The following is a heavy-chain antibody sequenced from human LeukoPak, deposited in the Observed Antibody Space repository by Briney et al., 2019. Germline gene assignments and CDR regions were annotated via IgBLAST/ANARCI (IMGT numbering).Heavy chain of an antibody. J-gene: IGHJ4*02. Sequence: SGGPLRLSCAASGFTFSTYWMAWVRQAPGKGLEWVANIKGDESARHQADSVKGRFTISRDNAQNSVYLQMTSPRGEDTAVYYCARDVVGSLDYWGQGTLVTVSS. CDR1: GFTFSTYW. CDR3: ARDVVGSLDY. D-gene: IGHD1-26*01. CDR2: IKGDESAR. V-gene: IGHV3-7*01.